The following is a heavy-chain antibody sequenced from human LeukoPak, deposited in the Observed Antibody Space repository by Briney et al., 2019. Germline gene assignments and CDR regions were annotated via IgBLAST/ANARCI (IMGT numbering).Heavy chain of an antibody. D-gene: IGHD3-9*01. CDR2: IKQDGSEK. CDR1: GFTFTSYW. CDR3: ARDTTYYDILAGYLYYLDY. V-gene: IGHV3-7*01. J-gene: IGHJ4*02. Sequence: GGSLRLSCAASGFTFTSYWMSWVRQAPGKGLEWVANIKQDGSEKYYVDSVKGRFTISRDNAKNSLYLQMNSLRGEDTAVYYCARDTTYYDILAGYLYYLDYWGQGTLVTVSS.